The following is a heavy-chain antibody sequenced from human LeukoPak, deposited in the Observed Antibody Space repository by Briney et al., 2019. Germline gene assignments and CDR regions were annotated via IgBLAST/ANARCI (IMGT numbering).Heavy chain of an antibody. CDR3: AKRPSRYTGVGY. Sequence: GGSLRLSCAPSGFTFSSYAMSWVRQAPGKGLEWVSAISGSGGSTYYADSVKGRFTISRDNSKNTLYLQMNSLRAEDTAVYYCAKRPSRYTGVGYWGQGTLVTVSS. J-gene: IGHJ4*02. CDR2: ISGSGGST. V-gene: IGHV3-23*01. CDR1: GFTFSSYA. D-gene: IGHD7-27*01.